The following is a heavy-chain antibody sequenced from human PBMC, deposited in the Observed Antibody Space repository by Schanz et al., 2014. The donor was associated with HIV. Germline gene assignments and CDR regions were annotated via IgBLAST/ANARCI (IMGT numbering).Heavy chain of an antibody. V-gene: IGHV3-30*18. Sequence: QVQLVESGGGVVQPGRSLRLSYAASGFTFSSYGMHWVRQAPGKGLEWVAVISYDGSNKYYTDSVKGRFTISRDISKNTLYLQMYSLRAEDTAVYYCAKDGSWEAFDAFEIWGQGTTVTVS. D-gene: IGHD1-26*01. J-gene: IGHJ3*02. CDR2: ISYDGSNK. CDR3: AKDGSWEAFDAFEI. CDR1: GFTFSSYG.